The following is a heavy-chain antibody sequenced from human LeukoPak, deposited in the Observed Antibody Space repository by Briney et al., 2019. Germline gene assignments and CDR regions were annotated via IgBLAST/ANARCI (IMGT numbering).Heavy chain of an antibody. D-gene: IGHD3-10*01. V-gene: IGHV3-49*04. Sequence: GGSLRLSCAASGFTFSSYWMHWVRQAPGKGLEWVGFIRSKAYGGTTEYAASVKGRFTIPRDDSKGIAYLQMNSLKTEDTAVYYCTRDRPIRLVRGVILDYWGQGTLVTVSS. CDR3: TRDRPIRLVRGVILDY. CDR2: IRSKAYGGTT. CDR1: GFTFSSYW. J-gene: IGHJ4*02.